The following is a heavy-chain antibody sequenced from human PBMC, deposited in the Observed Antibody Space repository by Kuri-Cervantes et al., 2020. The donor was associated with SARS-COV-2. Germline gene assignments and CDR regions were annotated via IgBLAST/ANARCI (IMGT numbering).Heavy chain of an antibody. CDR3: ASDRVVPGDYYYDGIDV. D-gene: IGHD2-15*01. Sequence: SVNVSCKACGCTFSSYPISWVRQAPGQGLEWMGGIIPIFGTANYAQKFQGRVTITADEPTSTAYMELSSLRSEDTAVYYCASDRVVPGDYYYDGIDVWGQGTMVTVSS. CDR2: IIPIFGTA. V-gene: IGHV1-69*13. J-gene: IGHJ6*02. CDR1: GCTFSSYP.